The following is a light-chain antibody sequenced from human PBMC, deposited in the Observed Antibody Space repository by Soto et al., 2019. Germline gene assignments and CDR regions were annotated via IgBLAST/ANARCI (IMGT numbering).Light chain of an antibody. J-gene: IGKJ1*01. CDR2: AAS. CDR1: QSISSY. CDR3: QQSYSTRTGT. V-gene: IGKV1-39*01. Sequence: DIQMTQSPSSLSASVGDRVTITCRASQSISSYLNWYQQKPGKAPKLLIYAASSLQSGVPSRFSGSGSGTDFTLTISSLQTEDFAPYYCQQSYSTRTGTFGKGNKVEIK.